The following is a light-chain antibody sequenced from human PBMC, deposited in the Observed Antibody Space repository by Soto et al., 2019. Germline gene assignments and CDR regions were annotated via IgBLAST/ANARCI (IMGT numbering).Light chain of an antibody. CDR2: GAS. V-gene: IGKV3-20*01. J-gene: IGKJ2*01. Sequence: EIVLTQSPGTLSLSPGERATLSCRASQSISSSYLAGYQQKRGQAPRLLIYGASSRATGIPDRFSGSGSGTDFTLTISRLEPEDFAVYYCQQYGSSPYTFGQGTKLEIK. CDR3: QQYGSSPYT. CDR1: QSISSSY.